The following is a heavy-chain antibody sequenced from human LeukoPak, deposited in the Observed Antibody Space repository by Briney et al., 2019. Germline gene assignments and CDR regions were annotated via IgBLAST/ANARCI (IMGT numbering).Heavy chain of an antibody. Sequence: PGGSLRLSCAASGFTVSSRYMSWVRQAPGKGLEWVSAIDSGGHTYYADSVKGRFTISRDNSKNKLHLQINSLRAEDTAVYYCARDLVGSSGWWGFDSWGQGTLVTVSS. D-gene: IGHD6-19*01. CDR2: IDSGGHT. V-gene: IGHV3-66*01. CDR1: GFTVSSRY. CDR3: ARDLVGSSGWWGFDS. J-gene: IGHJ4*02.